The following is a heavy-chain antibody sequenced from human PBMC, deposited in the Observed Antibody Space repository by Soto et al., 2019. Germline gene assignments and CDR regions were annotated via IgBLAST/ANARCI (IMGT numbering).Heavy chain of an antibody. Sequence: QVQLVQSGAEVKKPGSSVKVSCKASGGTLSNYALSWVRQAPGQGLEWVGGIIPIFGTSNYAQNFQGRLTITADESTSTAYMERSSLRFEDTAVYYCARGVRTGFYGMDVWGQGTTGTVSS. D-gene: IGHD3-10*01. V-gene: IGHV1-69*01. CDR1: GGTLSNYA. CDR3: ARGVRTGFYGMDV. J-gene: IGHJ6*02. CDR2: IIPIFGTS.